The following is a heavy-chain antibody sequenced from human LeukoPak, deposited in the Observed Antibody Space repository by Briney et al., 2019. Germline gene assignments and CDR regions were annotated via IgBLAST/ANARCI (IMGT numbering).Heavy chain of an antibody. J-gene: IGHJ4*02. CDR2: IYSGGST. CDR3: VKDLLGYCSSTSCYATGPFDY. Sequence: GGSLRLSCAASGFTVSSNYMSWVRQVPGKGLEWVSVIYSGGSTYYADSVKGRFTISRDNSKNTLYLQMSSLRAEDTALYYCVKDLLGYCSSTSCYATGPFDYWGQGTLVTVSS. CDR1: GFTVSSNY. D-gene: IGHD2-2*01. V-gene: IGHV3-66*01.